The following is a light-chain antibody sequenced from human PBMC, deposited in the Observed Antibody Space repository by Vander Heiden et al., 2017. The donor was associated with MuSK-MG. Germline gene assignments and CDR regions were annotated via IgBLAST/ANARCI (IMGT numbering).Light chain of an antibody. V-gene: IGKV1-8*01. CDR2: AAS. J-gene: IGKJ4*01. CDR3: QQHDSYPPIT. CDR1: QGISSY. Sequence: AIRMTQSPSSFSASTGDRVTITCRASQGISSYLAWYQQKPGKAPKLLIYAASTLQSGVPSRFSGSGYGTDFTLTISCRQSEDFASYYCQQHDSYPPITFGGGTKVEIK.